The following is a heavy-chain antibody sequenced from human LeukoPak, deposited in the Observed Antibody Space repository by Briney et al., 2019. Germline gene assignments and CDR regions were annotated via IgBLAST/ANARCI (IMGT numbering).Heavy chain of an antibody. CDR2: IYSGGST. J-gene: IGHJ4*02. CDR3: ARDLATYYYDSSGYD. V-gene: IGHV3-53*01. Sequence: PGGSLRLSCAASGFTVSSNYMSWVRQAPGKGLEWVSVIYSGGSTYYADSVKGRFTISRDNSKNTLYLQMNSLRAEDTAVYYCARDLATYYYDSSGYDWGQGTLVTVSS. CDR1: GFTVSSNY. D-gene: IGHD3-22*01.